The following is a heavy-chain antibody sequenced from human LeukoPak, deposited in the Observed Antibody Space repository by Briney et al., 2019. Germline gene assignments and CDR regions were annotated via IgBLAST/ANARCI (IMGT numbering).Heavy chain of an antibody. J-gene: IGHJ4*02. Sequence: SETLSLTCTVSGGSISGSETWGWVRQPPGQGLEWLANIHYDGRTASNPSVRRRVTISQDTSTNQFSLRVNSVTAADTAFYYCARVLTAAGLDVWGQGILVTISS. CDR2: IHYDGRT. CDR1: GGSISGSET. D-gene: IGHD6-13*01. V-gene: IGHV4-39*07. CDR3: ARVLTAAGLDV.